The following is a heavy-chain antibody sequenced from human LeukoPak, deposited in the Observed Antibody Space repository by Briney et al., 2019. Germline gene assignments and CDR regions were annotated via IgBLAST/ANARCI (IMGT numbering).Heavy chain of an antibody. CDR2: IKSKTDGGTT. V-gene: IGHV3-15*01. CDR1: GFTFTNAW. Sequence: GGSLRLSCAASGFTFTNAWVSWVRQAPGEGLEWVGRIKSKTDGGTTEYAAPVKGRFTISRDDSKNTLYLQMNSLKTDDTAVYYCTTGYYYDSSGYYSWGQGTLVTV. D-gene: IGHD3-22*01. CDR3: TTGYYYDSSGYYS. J-gene: IGHJ1*01.